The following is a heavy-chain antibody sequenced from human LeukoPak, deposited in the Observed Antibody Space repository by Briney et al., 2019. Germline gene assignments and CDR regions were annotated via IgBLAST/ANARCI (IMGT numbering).Heavy chain of an antibody. D-gene: IGHD3-3*01. CDR1: GGTFSSYA. Sequence: GSSVKVSCKASGGTFSSYAISWVRQAPGQGLEWMGGIIPIFGTANYAQKFQGRVTITTDESTSTAYMELSSLRSEDTAVYYCARSSDIGSGYYVDYYYMDAWGKGTTVTVSS. CDR2: IIPIFGTA. V-gene: IGHV1-69*05. J-gene: IGHJ6*03. CDR3: ARSSDIGSGYYVDYYYMDA.